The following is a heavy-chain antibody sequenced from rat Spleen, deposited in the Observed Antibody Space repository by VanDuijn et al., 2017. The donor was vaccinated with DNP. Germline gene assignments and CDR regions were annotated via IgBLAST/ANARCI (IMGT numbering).Heavy chain of an antibody. Sequence: QVQLKESGPGLVQPSQTLSLTCTVAGFSLTIYNVHWVRQPPGKGLEWMGVIWNTGGTRYNSALKSRLSFSKATSKSQVFLKLNSLQTEDTATYYCARDLIIRDTTSAMDAWGQGTSVTVSS. D-gene: IGHD4-3*01. CDR1: GFSLTIYN. CDR2: IWNTGGT. V-gene: IGHV2-41*01. J-gene: IGHJ4*01. CDR3: ARDLIIRDTTSAMDA.